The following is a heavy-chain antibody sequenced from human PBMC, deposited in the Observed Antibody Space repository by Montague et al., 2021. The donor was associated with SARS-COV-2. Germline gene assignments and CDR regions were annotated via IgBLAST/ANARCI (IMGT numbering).Heavy chain of an antibody. CDR1: GDSVSSNSAA. CDR2: TYYRSKWYN. V-gene: IGHV6-1*01. J-gene: IGHJ6*02. CDR3: ARGLWFGELLYYYYYYGMDV. Sequence: CAISGDSVSSNSAAWNWIRQSPSRGLEWLGRTYYRSKWYNDYAVSVKSRITINPDTSKNQFSLQLNSVAPEDTAVYYCARGLWFGELLYYYYYYGMDVWGQGTTVTVSS. D-gene: IGHD3-10*01.